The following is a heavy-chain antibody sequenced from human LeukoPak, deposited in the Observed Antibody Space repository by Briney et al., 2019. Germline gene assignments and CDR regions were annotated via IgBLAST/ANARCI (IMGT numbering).Heavy chain of an antibody. J-gene: IGHJ4*02. CDR1: GFTFGDYY. V-gene: IGHV3-11*06. D-gene: IGHD6-19*01. CDR3: AREYSSGGFDY. Sequence: PGGSLRLSCAASGFTFGDYYMTWIRQAPGKGLEWVSYISGSSSYTNYADALKGRFTISRDNAKKSLYLQMNSLRAEDTAVYYCAREYSSGGFDYWGQGTLVTVSS. CDR2: ISGSSSYT.